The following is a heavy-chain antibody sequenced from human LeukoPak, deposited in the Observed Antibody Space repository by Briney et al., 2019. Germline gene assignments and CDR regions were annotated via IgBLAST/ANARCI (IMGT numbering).Heavy chain of an antibody. CDR2: ISAYNGNT. Sequence: GWISAYNGNTNYAQKLQGRVTMTTDTSTSTAYMELRSLRSDDTAVYYCAVGVNTTQYYFDYWGQGTLVTVSS. CDR3: AVGVNTTQYYFDY. J-gene: IGHJ4*02. V-gene: IGHV1-18*01. D-gene: IGHD3-16*01.